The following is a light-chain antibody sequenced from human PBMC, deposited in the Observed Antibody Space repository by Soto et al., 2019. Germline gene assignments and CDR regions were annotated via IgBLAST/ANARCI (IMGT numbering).Light chain of an antibody. J-gene: IGKJ2*01. CDR1: QDIGKS. Sequence: DIQMTQSPSSLFASVGDRVTITCQASQDIGKSLNWYQQKPGKAPRLLIYDASSLETGVPPRFSESGYGTDFAFTISSLQPEDIATYYCQKYDNLPLFGQGTKLEIK. CDR2: DAS. V-gene: IGKV1-33*01. CDR3: QKYDNLPL.